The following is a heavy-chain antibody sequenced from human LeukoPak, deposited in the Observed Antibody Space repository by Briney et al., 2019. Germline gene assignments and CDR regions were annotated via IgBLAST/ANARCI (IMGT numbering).Heavy chain of an antibody. CDR3: TRDPYGGNSHEDPYYYGMDV. CDR2: IYASGNT. D-gene: IGHD4-23*01. V-gene: IGHV4-4*07. CDR1: GDSISSYY. Sequence: SETLSLTCTVSGDSISSYYWSWIRQPAGKGLGWIGRIYASGNTNYNPSLKSRVTMSVDTSKSQFSLKLTSVTAADTAVYYCTRDPYGGNSHEDPYYYGMDVWGQGTTVTVSS. J-gene: IGHJ6*02.